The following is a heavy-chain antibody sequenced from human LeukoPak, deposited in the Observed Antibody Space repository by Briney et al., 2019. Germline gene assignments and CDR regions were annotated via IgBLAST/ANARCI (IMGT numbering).Heavy chain of an antibody. V-gene: IGHV1-46*01. Sequence: ASVKVSCKASGYTFTSYFMHWVRQAPGQGLEWMGIINPRGTSTNYAQKFQGRVTMTRDMSTSTVYMELSSLRSEDTAVYYCARGLHLRYYDRSGYFDYWGQGTLVTVSS. CDR2: INPRGTST. CDR3: ARGLHLRYYDRSGYFDY. J-gene: IGHJ4*02. D-gene: IGHD3-22*01. CDR1: GYTFTSYF.